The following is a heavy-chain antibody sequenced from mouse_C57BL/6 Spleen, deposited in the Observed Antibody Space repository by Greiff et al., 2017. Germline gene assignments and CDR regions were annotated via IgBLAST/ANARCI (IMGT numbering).Heavy chain of an antibody. CDR2: IYPGDGDT. CDR3: AQQGSEDIDY. CDR1: GYAFSSYW. J-gene: IGHJ4*01. Sequence: QVQLKQSGPELVKPGASVKISCKASGYAFSSYWMHWVKQRPGKGLEWIGRIYPGDGDTNYNVKFKGKATLTEDKSSSTAYMQRSSLTSEDSAVYFCAQQGSEDIDYWGQGTTLTVSS. D-gene: IGHD1-1*01. V-gene: IGHV1-82*01.